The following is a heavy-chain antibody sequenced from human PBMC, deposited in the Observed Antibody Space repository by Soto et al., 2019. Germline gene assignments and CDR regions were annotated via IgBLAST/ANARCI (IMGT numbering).Heavy chain of an antibody. V-gene: IGHV3-23*01. CDR2: ISDNGANT. D-gene: IGHD6-25*01. CDR3: ARAIGADFFDY. Sequence: PGGSLRLSCIASGFTFSNYAMSWVRQAPGKGLEWVSTISDNGANTFIGDSMKDHFDISRDNSKNTVFLHLSTVRAEDTAIYYCARAIGADFFDYWDQGTPVTVSS. J-gene: IGHJ4*02. CDR1: GFTFSNYA.